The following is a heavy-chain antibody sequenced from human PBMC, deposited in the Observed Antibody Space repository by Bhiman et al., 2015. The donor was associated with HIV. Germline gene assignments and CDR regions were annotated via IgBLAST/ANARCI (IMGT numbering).Heavy chain of an antibody. J-gene: IGHJ4*02. CDR3: ARGRAGIVSSDY. CDR2: ISSSAGTI. Sequence: EVQLVESGGGLVQPGGSLKLSCAASGFTFSSHEMNWLRQAPGKGLEWVSHISSSAGTIYYSDSVEGRFTISRDNTKNSLYLQMDSLRAEDTAVYYCARGRAGIVSSDYWGQGTLVTVSS. V-gene: IGHV3-48*03. CDR1: GFTFSSHE. D-gene: IGHD5/OR15-5a*01.